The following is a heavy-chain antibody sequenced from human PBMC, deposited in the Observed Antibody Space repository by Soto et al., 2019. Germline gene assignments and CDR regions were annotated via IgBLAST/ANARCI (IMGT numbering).Heavy chain of an antibody. Sequence: SVKVSCKASGGTFSSYAISWVRQAPGQGLEWMGGIIPIFGTANYAQKFQGRVTITADESTSTAYMELSSLRSEDTAVYYCASHYDSSGHTAYFDYWGQGTLVTVSS. J-gene: IGHJ4*02. CDR1: GGTFSSYA. D-gene: IGHD3-22*01. CDR2: IIPIFGTA. V-gene: IGHV1-69*13. CDR3: ASHYDSSGHTAYFDY.